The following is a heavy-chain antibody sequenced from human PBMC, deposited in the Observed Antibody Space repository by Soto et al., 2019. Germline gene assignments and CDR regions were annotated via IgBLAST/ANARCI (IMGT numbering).Heavy chain of an antibody. CDR2: IDPSDSCT. D-gene: IGHD6-13*01. CDR1: GYSFTSYW. V-gene: IGHV5-10-1*01. Sequence: GESLKISCKGSGYSFTSYWISCVRQMPGKGLEWMGRIDPSDSCTNYSPSFQGHVTISGDKAISTAYLQWSSLKASDTAMYYCARLGAAGHYYYYGMDVWAQGTTVTVS. CDR3: ARLGAAGHYYYYGMDV. J-gene: IGHJ6*02.